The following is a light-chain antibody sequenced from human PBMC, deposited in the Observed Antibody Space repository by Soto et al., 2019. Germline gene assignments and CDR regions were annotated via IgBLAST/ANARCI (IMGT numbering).Light chain of an antibody. CDR1: RGIGST. J-gene: IGKJ4*01. Sequence: EVVMTQSPATLSVSPGERATLSCRASRGIGSTLAWYQQKPGQTPRLLIYDTSTRAAGVPARFIGSASGTEFTLTITSLQPEDFAVYYCQHYVTWPLTFGGGTKVDNK. CDR2: DTS. CDR3: QHYVTWPLT. V-gene: IGKV3-15*01.